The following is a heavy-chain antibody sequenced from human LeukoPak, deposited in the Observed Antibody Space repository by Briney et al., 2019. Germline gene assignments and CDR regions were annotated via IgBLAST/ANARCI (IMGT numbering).Heavy chain of an antibody. J-gene: IGHJ4*02. D-gene: IGHD5-18*01. Sequence: KPSETLSLTCTVSGGSVSSGSYYWRWIRQPPGKGLEWIGYIYYSGSTNYNPSLKSRVTISVDTSKNQFSLKLSSVTAADTAVYYCARGSRGYSYGWGQGTLVTVSS. CDR1: GGSVSSGSYY. CDR2: IYYSGST. CDR3: ARGSRGYSYG. V-gene: IGHV4-61*01.